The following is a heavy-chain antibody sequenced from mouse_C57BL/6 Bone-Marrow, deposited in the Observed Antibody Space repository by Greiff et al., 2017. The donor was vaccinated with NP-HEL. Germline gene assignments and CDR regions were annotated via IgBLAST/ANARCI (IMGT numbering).Heavy chain of an antibody. J-gene: IGHJ4*01. Sequence: EVQLVESGGGLVQPKGSLKLSCAASGFTFNTYAMHWVRQAPGKGLEWVARIRSKSSNYATYYADSVKDRFTISRDDSQSMLYLQMNNLKTEDTAMYYCVRGWARLRRDYAMDYWGQGTSVTVSS. CDR1: GFTFNTYA. D-gene: IGHD2-4*01. CDR3: VRGWARLRRDYAMDY. CDR2: IRSKSSNYAT. V-gene: IGHV10-3*01.